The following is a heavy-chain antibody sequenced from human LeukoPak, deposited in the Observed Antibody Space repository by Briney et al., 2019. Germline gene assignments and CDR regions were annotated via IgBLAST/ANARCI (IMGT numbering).Heavy chain of an antibody. CDR2: IHYGGTT. CDR3: TRDIGDFVSDF. J-gene: IGHJ4*02. CDR1: GGSIGSGYY. Sequence: SETLSLTCTVSGGSIGSGYYWAWIRPPPGKGLEWIGSIHYGGTTHYNPSLQSRVTISADTSKNQFALDLRSVTAADTAVYYCTRDIGDFVSDFWGQGTLVTVSS. V-gene: IGHV4-39*02. D-gene: IGHD2-21*02.